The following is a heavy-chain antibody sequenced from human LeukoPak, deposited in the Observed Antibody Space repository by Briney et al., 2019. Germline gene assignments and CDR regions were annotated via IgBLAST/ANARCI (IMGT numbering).Heavy chain of an antibody. CDR2: ISSNGGST. CDR3: VKDPSSYDILTGQPFFDY. D-gene: IGHD3-9*01. J-gene: IGHJ4*02. V-gene: IGHV3-64D*06. CDR1: GFTFSSYA. Sequence: GGSLRLSCSASGFTFSSYAMHWVRQAPGKGLEYVSAISSNGGSTYYADSVEGRLTISRDNSKNTLYLQMSSLRAEDTAVYYCVKDPSSYDILTGQPFFDYWGQGTLVTVSS.